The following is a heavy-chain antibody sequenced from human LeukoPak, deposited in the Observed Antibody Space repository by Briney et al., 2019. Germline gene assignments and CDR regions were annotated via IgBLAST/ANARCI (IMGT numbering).Heavy chain of an antibody. Sequence: SQTLSLTCAISGDSVSGSPAVWNWIRQSPSRGLEWLGRAYYRSKSYIDYAVSVKGRITITPDTSKNQFSLQLNSVTPEDTAVYYCARGAVRGGTNFDYWGQGTLVTVSS. CDR2: AYYRSKSYI. D-gene: IGHD3-10*01. J-gene: IGHJ4*02. CDR3: ARGAVRGGTNFDY. CDR1: GDSVSGSPAV. V-gene: IGHV6-1*01.